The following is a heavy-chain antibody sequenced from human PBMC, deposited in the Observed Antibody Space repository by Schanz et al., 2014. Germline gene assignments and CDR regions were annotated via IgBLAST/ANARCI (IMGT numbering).Heavy chain of an antibody. Sequence: QVQLVQSGAEVKKPGASVKVSCKASGYTFTSYGISWVRQAPEQGLEWMGWISANNGNTKNPQKLQGRVTMTTDTSTSTTYMEQRNLRSDDAAVYYCARYATDFYDILTEEDYWGQGTLVTVSS. CDR3: ARYATDFYDILTEEDY. J-gene: IGHJ4*02. CDR2: ISANNGNT. CDR1: GYTFTSYG. V-gene: IGHV1-18*01. D-gene: IGHD3-9*01.